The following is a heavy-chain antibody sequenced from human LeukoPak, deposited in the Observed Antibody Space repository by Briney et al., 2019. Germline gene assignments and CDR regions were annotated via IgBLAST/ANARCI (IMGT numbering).Heavy chain of an antibody. CDR2: IYYSGST. CDR3: AREYYDAFDI. J-gene: IGHJ3*02. V-gene: IGHV4-59*08. CDR1: GGSISNYY. Sequence: PSETLSLTCTVSGGSISNYYWSWIRQPPGKGLEWIGYIYYSGSTNYNSSLKSRVTISVETSKNQFSLKLSSVTAADTAVYYCAREYYDAFDIWGQGTMVTVSS. D-gene: IGHD2/OR15-2a*01.